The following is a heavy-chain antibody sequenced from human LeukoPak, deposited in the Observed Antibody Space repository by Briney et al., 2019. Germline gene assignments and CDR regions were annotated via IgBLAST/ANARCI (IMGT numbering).Heavy chain of an antibody. V-gene: IGHV3-66*01. CDR3: ARDASSGWSYAFDI. CDR1: GFTVSNNY. CDR2: IYSGGST. Sequence: GGSLRLSCAASGFTVSNNYMSWVRQAPGKGLEWVSVIYSGGSTYYADSVKGRFTISRDNSKNTLYLQMNSLRAEDTAVYYCARDASSGWSYAFDIWGQGTMVTVSS. J-gene: IGHJ3*02. D-gene: IGHD6-19*01.